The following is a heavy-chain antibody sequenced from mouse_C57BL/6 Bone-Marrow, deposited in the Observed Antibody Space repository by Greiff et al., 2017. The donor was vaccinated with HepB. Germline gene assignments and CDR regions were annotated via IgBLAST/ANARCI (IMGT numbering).Heavy chain of an antibody. CDR1: GFTFSNYW. Sequence: DVHLVESGGGLVQPGGSMKLSCVASGFTFSNYWMNWVRQSPEKGLEWVAQIRLQSDNYATHYAESVKGRFTISRDDSKSSVYLQMNNLRAEDTGIYYCKRSTRGRRYFDVWGTGTTVTVSS. D-gene: IGHD2-14*01. CDR2: IRLQSDNYAT. J-gene: IGHJ1*03. V-gene: IGHV6-3*01. CDR3: KRSTRGRRYFDV.